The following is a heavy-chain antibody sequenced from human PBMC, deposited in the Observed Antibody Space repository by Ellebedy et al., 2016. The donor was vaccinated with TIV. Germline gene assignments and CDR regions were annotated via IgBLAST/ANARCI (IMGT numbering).Heavy chain of an antibody. J-gene: IGHJ3*02. V-gene: IGHV5-51*01. CDR1: GYSFTSYW. CDR2: IYPGDSDT. Sequence: GESLKISCKGSGYSFTSYWIGWVRQMPGQGLEWMGIIYPGDSDTRYSPSFQGQVTISADKSISTAHLQWSSLKASDTAMYYCSRSEGGEYSYDLRRVAFDIWGQGTMVTVSS. CDR3: SRSEGGEYSYDLRRVAFDI. D-gene: IGHD5-18*01.